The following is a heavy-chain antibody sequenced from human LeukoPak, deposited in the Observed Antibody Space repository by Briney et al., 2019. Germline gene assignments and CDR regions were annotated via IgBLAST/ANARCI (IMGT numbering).Heavy chain of an antibody. V-gene: IGHV4-39*07. J-gene: IGHJ6*03. CDR2: IYYSGST. D-gene: IGHD2-21*01. Sequence: SSETLSLTCIVSGGSISSSSYYWGWIRQPPGKGLEWIGSIYYSGSTYYNPSLKSRVTISVDTSKNQFSLKLSSVTAADTAVYYCARAFAQPHIPYYYYYYYMDVWGKGTTVTVSS. CDR3: ARAFAQPHIPYYYYYYYMDV. CDR1: GGSISSSSYY.